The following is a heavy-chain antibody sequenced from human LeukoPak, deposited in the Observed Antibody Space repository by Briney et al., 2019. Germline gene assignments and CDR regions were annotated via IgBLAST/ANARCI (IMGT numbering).Heavy chain of an antibody. D-gene: IGHD3-10*01. CDR3: ARDPKWFGVKHFDY. V-gene: IGHV3-21*01. J-gene: IGHJ4*02. CDR1: GFTFSSYS. CDR2: ISSSSSYI. Sequence: GGSLRLSCAASGFTFSSYSMNWVRQAPGKGLEWVSSISSSSSYIYYADSVKGRFTISRDNAKNTLYLQMNSLRAEDTAVYYCARDPKWFGVKHFDYWGQGTLVTVSS.